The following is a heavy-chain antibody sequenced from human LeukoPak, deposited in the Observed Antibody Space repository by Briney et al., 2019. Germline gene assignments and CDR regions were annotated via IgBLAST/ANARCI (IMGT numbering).Heavy chain of an antibody. V-gene: IGHV1-46*01. CDR3: ASRYYYDSSGYYRY. J-gene: IGHJ4*02. CDR2: ITPSGGST. Sequence: ASVKVSCKASGYTFTNYYVHWVRQAPGQGLDWMGIITPSGGSTRYAQKFQDRVTLTMDTSTSTVYMDLSSLTSEDTAVYYCASRYYYDSSGYYRYWGQGTLVTVSS. D-gene: IGHD3-22*01. CDR1: GYTFTNYY.